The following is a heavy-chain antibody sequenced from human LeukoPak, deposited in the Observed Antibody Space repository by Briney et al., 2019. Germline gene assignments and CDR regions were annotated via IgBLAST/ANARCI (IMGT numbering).Heavy chain of an antibody. CDR1: GFTFSDYY. CDR3: AKWPASIKTNDY. Sequence: GGSLRLSCAASGFTFSDYYMSWIRQAPGKGLDWASSITNSGRSTYYADSVKGRFTISRDNSKNTLYLQMNSLRAEDTAVYYCAKWPASIKTNDYWGQGTLVTVSS. V-gene: IGHV3-23*01. D-gene: IGHD2-2*02. J-gene: IGHJ4*02. CDR2: ITNSGRST.